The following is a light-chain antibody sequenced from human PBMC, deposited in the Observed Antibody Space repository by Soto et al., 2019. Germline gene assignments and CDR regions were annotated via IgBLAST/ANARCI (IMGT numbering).Light chain of an antibody. V-gene: IGKV3-11*01. CDR3: QQYDVTPPNT. J-gene: IGKJ4*01. CDR2: DAS. Sequence: EIVLTQSRVTLSLAPGERATLSCRASQSVSSYLDWFQQKPGQAPRLLIYDASNRATDIPTRFSGSGSGTDFTLTISGLEPEDFAFYYCQQYDVTPPNTFGGGTKVDI. CDR1: QSVSSY.